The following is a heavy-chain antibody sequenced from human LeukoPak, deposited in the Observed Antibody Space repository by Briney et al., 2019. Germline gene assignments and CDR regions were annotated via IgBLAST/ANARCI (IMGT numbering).Heavy chain of an antibody. CDR1: GGTFSSYA. CDR2: IIPIFGTA. Sequence: SVKVSCKASGGTFSSYAISWVRQAPGRGLEWMGGIIPIFGTANYAQKFQGRVTITADESTSTAYMELSSLRSEDTAVYYCARDDSSGYPTDYWGQGTLVTVSS. D-gene: IGHD3-22*01. J-gene: IGHJ4*02. CDR3: ARDDSSGYPTDY. V-gene: IGHV1-69*01.